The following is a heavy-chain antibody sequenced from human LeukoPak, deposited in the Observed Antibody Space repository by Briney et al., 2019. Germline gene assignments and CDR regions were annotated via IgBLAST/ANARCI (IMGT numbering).Heavy chain of an antibody. V-gene: IGHV3-9*01. CDR3: VKDMTAGGADV. D-gene: IGHD2-21*02. J-gene: IGHJ6*04. Sequence: GRSLRLSCAASGIAFDKNAMHWVQQAPGKGLEWVSGISLDSARIGYTDSVKGRFTISRDNAKNSVYLQINSLKTEDTALYYCVKDMTAGGADVWGKGTTVTVSS. CDR1: GIAFDKNA. CDR2: ISLDSARI.